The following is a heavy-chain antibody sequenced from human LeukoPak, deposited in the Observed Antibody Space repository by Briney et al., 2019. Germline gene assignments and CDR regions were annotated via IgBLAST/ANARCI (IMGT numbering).Heavy chain of an antibody. Sequence: GGSLRLSCAASGFTVSSNYMSWVRQAPGKGLEWVSVIYSGGSTYYADSVKGRFTISRDNSKNTLYLQMNSLRAEDTAVYYCARGDQVRGVLYYFDYWGQGTLVTVTS. CDR2: IYSGGST. D-gene: IGHD3-10*01. J-gene: IGHJ4*02. V-gene: IGHV3-53*01. CDR1: GFTVSSNY. CDR3: ARGDQVRGVLYYFDY.